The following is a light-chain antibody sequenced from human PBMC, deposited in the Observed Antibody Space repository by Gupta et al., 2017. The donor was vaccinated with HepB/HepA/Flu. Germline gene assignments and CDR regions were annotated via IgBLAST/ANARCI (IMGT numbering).Light chain of an antibody. Sequence: EIVLTQSPATLSRSPGERATLSCKASQGVSSQLGWYQQKPGQAPRLLIYDASKRATGIPARFSGSGSGTEFTLTISSREPEDFAVYYCQHRSNCPFTFGRGTKVDI. J-gene: IGKJ4*01. CDR1: QGVSSQ. CDR3: QHRSNCPFT. CDR2: DAS. V-gene: IGKV3-11*01.